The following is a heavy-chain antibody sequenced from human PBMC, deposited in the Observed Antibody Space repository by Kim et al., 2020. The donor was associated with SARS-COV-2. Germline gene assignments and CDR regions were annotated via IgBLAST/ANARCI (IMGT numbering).Heavy chain of an antibody. V-gene: IGHV4-59*01. D-gene: IGHD2-21*02. CDR1: GGSISSYY. J-gene: IGHJ6*02. Sequence: SETLSLTCTVSGGSISSYYWSWIRQPPGKGLEWIGYIYYSGSTNYNPSLKSRVTISVDTSKNQFSLKLSSVTAADTAVYYCARDRYCGGDCYSYYYGMDVWGQGTTVTVSS. CDR3: ARDRYCGGDCYSYYYGMDV. CDR2: IYYSGST.